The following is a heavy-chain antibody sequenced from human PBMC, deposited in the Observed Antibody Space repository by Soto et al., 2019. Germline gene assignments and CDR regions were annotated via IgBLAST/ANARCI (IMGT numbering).Heavy chain of an antibody. D-gene: IGHD2-15*01. CDR2: IYYSGST. CDR1: GGSISSYY. CDR3: ARGDLVVPFDP. J-gene: IGHJ5*02. V-gene: IGHV4-59*01. Sequence: TSETLSLTCTVSGGSISSYYWSWIRQPPGKGLEWIGYIYYSGSTNYNPSLKSRVTISVDTSKNQFSLKLSSVTAADTAVYYCARGDLVVPFDPWGQGTLVTVSS.